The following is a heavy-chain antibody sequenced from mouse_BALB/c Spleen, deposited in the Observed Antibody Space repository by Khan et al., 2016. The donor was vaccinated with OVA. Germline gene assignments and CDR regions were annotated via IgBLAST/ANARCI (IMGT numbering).Heavy chain of an antibody. V-gene: IGHV3-2*02. CDR1: GYPIASDYA. CDR3: ASVYGGDFDY. CDR2: ISYSGNT. J-gene: IGHJ2*01. Sequence: EVQLVESGPGLVKPSQSLSLTCTVTGYPIASDYAWNWIRQFPGNKLEWMGFISYSGNTNYNQSLKSRISITRDTSKNQFFLQLNSVTSEDTATYYCASVYGGDFDYWGQGTTLTVSS. D-gene: IGHD1-1*01.